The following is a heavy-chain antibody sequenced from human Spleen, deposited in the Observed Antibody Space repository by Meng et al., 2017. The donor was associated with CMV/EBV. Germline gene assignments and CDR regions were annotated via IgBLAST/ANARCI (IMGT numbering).Heavy chain of an antibody. CDR1: GGSFIGYY. D-gene: IGHD3-3*01. CDR3: ARGKGRSGPWDY. J-gene: IGHJ4*02. Sequence: VQLQRWGGGLLTPSETLSLTCAVDGGSFIGYYWSWIRQPPGKGLEWIGEINHSGSTNYNPSLKSRVTISVDTSKNQFSLKLSSVTAADTAVYYCARGKGRSGPWDYWGQGTLVTVFS. V-gene: IGHV4-34*01. CDR2: INHSGST.